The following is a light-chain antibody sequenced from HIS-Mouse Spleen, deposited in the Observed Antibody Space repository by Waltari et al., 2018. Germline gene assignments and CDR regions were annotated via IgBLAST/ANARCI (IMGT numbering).Light chain of an antibody. CDR1: SSDVGRYNL. J-gene: IGLJ2*01. Sequence: QSALTQPASVSGSPGQSITLSCPGTSSDVGRYNLSPLSQQHPGKAPNLMIDEGSKRPSGVSNRFSRSKSGNTASLTISGLQAEDEADYYCCSYAGSSTFVVFGGGTKLTVL. V-gene: IGLV2-23*01. CDR3: CSYAGSSTFVV. CDR2: EGS.